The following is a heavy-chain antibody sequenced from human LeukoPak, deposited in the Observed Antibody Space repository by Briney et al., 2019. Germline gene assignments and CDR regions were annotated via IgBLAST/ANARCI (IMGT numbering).Heavy chain of an antibody. Sequence: PSETXSLTCTVSGYSISSGYYWGWIRQPPGKGLEWIGRIYHSGSTYYNPSLKSRVTISVDTSKNQFSLKLSSVTAADTAVYYCARDRTTLPFFSDYWGQGTLVTVSS. J-gene: IGHJ4*02. CDR2: IYHSGST. CDR1: GYSISSGYY. V-gene: IGHV4-38-2*02. CDR3: ARDRTTLPFFSDY. D-gene: IGHD2/OR15-2a*01.